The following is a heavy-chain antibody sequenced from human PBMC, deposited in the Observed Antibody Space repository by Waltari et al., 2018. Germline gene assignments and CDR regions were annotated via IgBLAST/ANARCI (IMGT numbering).Heavy chain of an antibody. CDR3: ARGRSGSSPRPGAFDI. CDR1: GGTFSSYA. V-gene: IGHV1-2*02. Sequence: QVQLVQSGAEVKKPGSSVKVSCKASGGTFSSYAISWVRQAPGQGLEWMGWINPNSGGTNYAQKFQGRVTMTRDTSISTAYMELSRLRSDDTAVYYCARGRSGSSPRPGAFDIWGQGTMVTVSS. D-gene: IGHD1-26*01. CDR2: INPNSGGT. J-gene: IGHJ3*02.